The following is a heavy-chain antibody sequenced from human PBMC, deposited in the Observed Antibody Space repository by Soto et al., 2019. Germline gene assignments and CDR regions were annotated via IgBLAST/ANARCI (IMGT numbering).Heavy chain of an antibody. CDR2: ISYDGSNK. Sequence: GGPLRLSCAASGFTFSSYAMHWVRQAPGKGLEWVAVISYDGSNKYYADSVKGRFTISRDNSKNTLYLQMNSLRAEDTAVYYCARVGSSSSAFDYYYYGMDVWGQGTTVTVSS. V-gene: IGHV3-30-3*01. CDR3: ARVGSSSSAFDYYYYGMDV. D-gene: IGHD6-6*01. CDR1: GFTFSSYA. J-gene: IGHJ6*02.